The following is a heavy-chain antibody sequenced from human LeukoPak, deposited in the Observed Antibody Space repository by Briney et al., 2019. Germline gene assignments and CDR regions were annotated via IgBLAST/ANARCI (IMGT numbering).Heavy chain of an antibody. V-gene: IGHV3-15*07. CDR1: GFTFSNAW. CDR3: TTEGPVFGGFWFDP. D-gene: IGHD2-21*01. Sequence: GGSLRLSCAASGFTFSNAWMNWVRQAPGKGLEWVGRIKSKTDGGTTDYAAPVKGRFTTSRDDSKNTLYLQMNSLKTEDTAVYYCTTEGPVFGGFWFDPWGQGTLVTVSS. J-gene: IGHJ5*02. CDR2: IKSKTDGGTT.